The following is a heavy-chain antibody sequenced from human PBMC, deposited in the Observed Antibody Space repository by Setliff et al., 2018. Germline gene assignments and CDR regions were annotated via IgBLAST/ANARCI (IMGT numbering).Heavy chain of an antibody. Sequence: GGSLRLSCAASGFNFDVFGMGWVRQAPGMGLGWVSGIDRNAGSTGYVDSVKGRFTISRDNAKNSLYLQMNSLKADDTAVYYCARVRNYYGSGSYLSAFDYWGQGALVTVSS. CDR2: IDRNAGST. D-gene: IGHD3-10*01. CDR1: GFNFDVFG. J-gene: IGHJ4*02. CDR3: ARVRNYYGSGSYLSAFDY. V-gene: IGHV3-20*04.